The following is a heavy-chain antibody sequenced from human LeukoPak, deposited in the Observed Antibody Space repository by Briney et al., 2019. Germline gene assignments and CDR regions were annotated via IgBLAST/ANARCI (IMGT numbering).Heavy chain of an antibody. CDR1: GFTFNSYG. D-gene: IGHD3-9*01. V-gene: IGHV3-33*01. J-gene: IGHJ4*01. Sequence: QLVEAGGGVVQPGRSLRLSCAASGFTFNSYGMHWVRQAPGKGLEWVAVIWYEGSNKHYADSVRGRFTISRDNSKNMLYLQMNSLRAEDTAVYFCARGEYDILTGYIDHWSHGTLVTVSS. CDR3: ARGEYDILTGYIDH. CDR2: IWYEGSNK.